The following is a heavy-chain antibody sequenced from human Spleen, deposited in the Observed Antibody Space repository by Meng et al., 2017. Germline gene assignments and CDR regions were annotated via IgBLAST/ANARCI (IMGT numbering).Heavy chain of an antibody. CDR1: GEASGGSDW. J-gene: IGHJ5*02. Sequence: GPVQSLSPDVVNPSGNLAPPLAARGEASGGSDWWSWARRPPGKGLEWIGEISQGSGRTNYNPSLKSRVTISLDKSKNQFSLNVNSVTAADTAVYYCVRNEGYSFGAWGQGTLVTVSS. CDR2: ISQGSGRT. D-gene: IGHD2-21*01. V-gene: IGHV4-4*02. CDR3: VRNEGYSFGA.